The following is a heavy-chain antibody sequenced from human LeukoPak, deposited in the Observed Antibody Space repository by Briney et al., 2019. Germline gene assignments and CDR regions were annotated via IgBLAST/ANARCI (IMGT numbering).Heavy chain of an antibody. J-gene: IGHJ4*02. V-gene: IGHV3-30*18. CDR2: ISFDGSKR. Sequence: PGGSLRLSCAASGFTFNSSGMHWVRQAPGKGLEWVAMISFDGSKRYYADSVKGRFTVSRDNSKNTLYLQMSSLRAEETAVYFCAKGIGAVGDYWGQGTLVTVSS. D-gene: IGHD6-13*01. CDR3: AKGIGAVGDY. CDR1: GFTFNSSG.